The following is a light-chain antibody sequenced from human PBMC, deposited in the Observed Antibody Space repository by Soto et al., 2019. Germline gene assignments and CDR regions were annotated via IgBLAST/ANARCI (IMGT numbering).Light chain of an antibody. V-gene: IGKV2-30*01. CDR1: QSLVYSDCHKD. CDR2: RVS. CDR3: WHWPHWPWT. J-gene: IGKJ1*01. Sequence: DVVMTQSPLSLPVNLGQPASISCRSSQSLVYSDCHKDLNWCQQSPVQSPRRLNYRVSNRDSGVPDRFSGSGSGTDFTLNISRVEAEDVGVYYCWHWPHWPWTFGHGTKVQIK.